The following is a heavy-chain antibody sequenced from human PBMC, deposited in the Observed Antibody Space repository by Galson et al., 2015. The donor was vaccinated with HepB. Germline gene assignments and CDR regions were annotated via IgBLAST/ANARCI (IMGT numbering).Heavy chain of an antibody. D-gene: IGHD3-9*01. Sequence: SLRLSCAASGFTFSSYWMTWVRQAPGKGLEWVANIKQDGSETYYVDSLKGRFTISRDNAKKSLYLQMNSLRAEDTAVYYCARAKGEILTGPEHFEYWGQGALVTVSS. CDR1: GFTFSSYW. CDR2: IKQDGSET. J-gene: IGHJ4*02. CDR3: ARAKGEILTGPEHFEY. V-gene: IGHV3-7*03.